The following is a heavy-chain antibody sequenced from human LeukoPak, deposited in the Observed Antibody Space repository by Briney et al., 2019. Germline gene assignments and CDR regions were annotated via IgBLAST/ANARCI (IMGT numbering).Heavy chain of an antibody. D-gene: IGHD6-19*01. CDR1: GYSISSSNW. J-gene: IGHJ3*02. CDR3: ARTRGWDKYAFDI. Sequence: SDTLSLTCAVSGYSISSSNWWGWIRQPPGKGLEWIGYIYYSGSIYYNPSLKSRVTMSVDTSKNQFSLKLSSVTAVDTAVYYCARTRGWDKYAFDIWGQGTMVTVSS. V-gene: IGHV4-28*05. CDR2: IYYSGSI.